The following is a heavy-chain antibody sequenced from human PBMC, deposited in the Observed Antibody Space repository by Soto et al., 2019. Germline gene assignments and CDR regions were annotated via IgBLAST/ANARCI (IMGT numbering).Heavy chain of an antibody. CDR2: IVPIYRTA. CDR1: GGTFSSYR. J-gene: IGHJ4*02. CDR3: VRDSGAKLSNS. D-gene: IGHD3-10*01. V-gene: IGHV1-69*13. Sequence: SVKVSCKASGGTFSSYRIDWVRPAPGQGLEWVGGIVPIYRTADYAQKFQGRVTITADESARTSYMELRSLKSQDTAVYYCVRDSGAKLSNSGGQGTLVTVSS.